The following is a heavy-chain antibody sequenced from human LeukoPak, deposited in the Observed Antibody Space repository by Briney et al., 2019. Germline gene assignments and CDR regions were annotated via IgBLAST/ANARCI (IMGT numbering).Heavy chain of an antibody. J-gene: IGHJ4*02. V-gene: IGHV3-15*01. CDR1: GFTFSDAR. CDR2: IRSKTDGGTR. Sequence: GGSLRLSCAASGFTFSDARMNWVRQAPGKGPEWVGHIRSKTDGGTRDYAAPVKGRFTISRDDSKNTLYLQMNSLKIEDTAFYYCTTAHGVPGDHWGQGTLVTVSS. D-gene: IGHD2-8*01. CDR3: TTAHGVPGDH.